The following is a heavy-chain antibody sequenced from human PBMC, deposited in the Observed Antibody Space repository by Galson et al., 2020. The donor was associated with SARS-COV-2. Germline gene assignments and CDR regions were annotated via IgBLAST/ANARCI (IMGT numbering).Heavy chain of an antibody. CDR2: ISPSGST. CDR1: GGSFTGYS. V-gene: IGHV4-34*01. Sequence: PSETLSLTCAVYGGSFTGYSWTWIRQPPGKGLEWIGDISPSGSTNYNPSLKSRVTMSVDTSLNQFSLRLTPVTAADTAVYYCARGRTDITMVVVIFTSSSINFDNWSQGTLVTVSS. CDR3: ARGRTDITMVVVIFTSSSINFDN. J-gene: IGHJ4*02. D-gene: IGHD3-22*01.